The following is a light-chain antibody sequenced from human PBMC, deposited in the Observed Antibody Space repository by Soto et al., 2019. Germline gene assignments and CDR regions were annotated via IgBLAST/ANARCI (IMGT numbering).Light chain of an antibody. Sequence: VLTHPPSASGTPGKRVTFFCFGGSSNIGSNTVNWYQQLPGTAPKLLIYSNNQRPSGVPDRFSGSKSGTSASLAISGLQSEDEADYYCAAWDDSLNVYVFGTGTKVTVL. CDR3: AAWDDSLNVYV. CDR1: SSNIGSNT. J-gene: IGLJ1*01. CDR2: SNN. V-gene: IGLV1-44*01.